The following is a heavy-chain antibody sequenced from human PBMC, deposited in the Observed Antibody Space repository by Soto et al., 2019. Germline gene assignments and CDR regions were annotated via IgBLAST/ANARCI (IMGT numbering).Heavy chain of an antibody. V-gene: IGHV3-53*01. CDR2: LYDLDGT. CDR3: ATWHLQEHAYDI. J-gene: IGHJ3*02. Sequence: PGGSLRLSCAASGFTFSDYYMSWIRQAPGKGLEWVSALYDLDGTYYADSVKGRFTTSSDSSRTTVYLQMNSLRPDDTAVYSCATWHLQEHAYDIWGQGTMVTVSS. D-gene: IGHD1-1*01. CDR1: GFTFSDYY.